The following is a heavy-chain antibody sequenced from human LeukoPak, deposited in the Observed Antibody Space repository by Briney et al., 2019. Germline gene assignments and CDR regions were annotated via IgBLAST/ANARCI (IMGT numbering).Heavy chain of an antibody. CDR1: GGSISSGDYY. CDR2: IYYSGST. V-gene: IGHV4-30-4*01. J-gene: IGHJ4*02. D-gene: IGHD3-10*01. Sequence: PSETLSLTCTVSGGSISSGDYYWSWIRQPPGKGLEWIGYIYYSGSTYYNPSLKSRVTISVDTSKNQFSLKLSSVTAADTAVYYCARQNPYYYGSGSYPFDYWGQGTLVTVSS. CDR3: ARQNPYYYGSGSYPFDY.